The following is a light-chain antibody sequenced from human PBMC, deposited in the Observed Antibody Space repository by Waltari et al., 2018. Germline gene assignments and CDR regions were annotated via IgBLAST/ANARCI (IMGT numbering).Light chain of an antibody. CDR1: PGSVSTSFS. Sequence: QTVVTQEPSFSVSPGGTVTLTCAFSPGSVSTSFSTGWYQQTPGQAPRTLIYSTNTRSSGVPDRFSGSILGSKAALTITGAQADDESDYYCVLYLPSGIWVFGGGTKLTVL. J-gene: IGLJ3*02. CDR2: STN. CDR3: VLYLPSGIWV. V-gene: IGLV8-61*01.